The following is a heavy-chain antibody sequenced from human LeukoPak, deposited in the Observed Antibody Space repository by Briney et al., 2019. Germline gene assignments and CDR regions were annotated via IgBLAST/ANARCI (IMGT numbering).Heavy chain of an antibody. J-gene: IGHJ4*02. Sequence: GSLRLSCAASGFTFDDYGMSWVRQAPGKGLEWVSGINWNGGSTGYADSVKGRFTISRDNAKNSLYLQMNSLRAEDTALYYCARAEYYYDSSGYSGLDYWGQGTLVTVSS. CDR2: INWNGGST. V-gene: IGHV3-20*04. D-gene: IGHD3-22*01. CDR1: GFTFDDYG. CDR3: ARAEYYYDSSGYSGLDY.